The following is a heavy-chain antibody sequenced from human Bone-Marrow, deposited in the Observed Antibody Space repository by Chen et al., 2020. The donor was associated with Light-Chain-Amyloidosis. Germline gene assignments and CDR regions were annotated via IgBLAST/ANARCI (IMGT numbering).Heavy chain of an antibody. CDR1: GFTFSTFW. J-gene: IGHJ4*02. CDR3: TRRNCSSTSCFSDC. Sequence: EVQLVESGGGLVQPGGSLRLSCAASGFTFSTFWWHWVRQAPGKGLVWVSRIKGDGSSRTYADSVKGRFTSSRDNAKNTLYLQMNSLRAEDTAGYYCTRRNCSSTSCFSDCWGQGTLVSVSS. V-gene: IGHV3-74*03. D-gene: IGHD2-2*01. CDR2: IKGDGSSR.